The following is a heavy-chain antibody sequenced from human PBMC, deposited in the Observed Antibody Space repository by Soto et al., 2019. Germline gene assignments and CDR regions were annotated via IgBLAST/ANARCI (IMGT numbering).Heavy chain of an antibody. Sequence: SVKVSCKASGGTFSSYAISWVRQAPGQGLEWMGGIIPIFGTANYAQKFQGRVTITADESTSTAYMELSSLRSGDTAVYYCARTTVVTGWNFDYWGQGTLVTVSS. D-gene: IGHD4-17*01. CDR2: IIPIFGTA. J-gene: IGHJ4*02. CDR3: ARTTVVTGWNFDY. CDR1: GGTFSSYA. V-gene: IGHV1-69*13.